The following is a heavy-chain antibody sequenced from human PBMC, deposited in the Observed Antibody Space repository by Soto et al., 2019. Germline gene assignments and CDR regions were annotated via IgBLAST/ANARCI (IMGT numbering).Heavy chain of an antibody. V-gene: IGHV3-30*18. CDR3: AKRVESNRYYFDY. D-gene: IGHD1-1*01. CDR1: GFTFSSYG. Sequence: QVQLVESGGGVVQPGRSLRLSCAASGFTFSSYGMHWVRQAPGKGLEWVAVISYDGSNKYYADSVKGRFTISRDNSKNTLYLQMNSLRAEDTAVYYCAKRVESNRYYFDYWGQGTLVTVSS. J-gene: IGHJ4*02. CDR2: ISYDGSNK.